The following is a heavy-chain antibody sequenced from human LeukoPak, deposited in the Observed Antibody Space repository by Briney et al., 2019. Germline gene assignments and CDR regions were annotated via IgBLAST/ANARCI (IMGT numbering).Heavy chain of an antibody. CDR1: GYTFTSYG. Sequence: SVKVSCKASGYTFTSYGISWVRQAPGQGLEWMGWISAYNGNTNYAQKLQGRVTMTTDTSTSTAYMELRSLRSDDTAVYYCARFPYCSSTSCWNWFDPWGQGTLVTVSS. V-gene: IGHV1-18*01. CDR2: ISAYNGNT. J-gene: IGHJ5*02. CDR3: ARFPYCSSTSCWNWFDP. D-gene: IGHD2-2*01.